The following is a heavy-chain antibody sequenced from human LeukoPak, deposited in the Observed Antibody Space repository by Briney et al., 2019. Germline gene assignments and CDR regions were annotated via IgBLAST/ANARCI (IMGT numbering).Heavy chain of an antibody. CDR2: INPSGGST. Sequence: ASVKVSCKASGYTFTSYYMHWVRQAPGQGLEWMGIINPSGGSTSYAQKFQGRVTMTRDTSTSTVYMELSSLRPEDTAVYYCARRSRGSGYYNRHNAFDIWGPGTMVTVSS. CDR3: ARRSRGSGYYNRHNAFDI. D-gene: IGHD3-22*01. CDR1: GYTFTSYY. V-gene: IGHV1-46*01. J-gene: IGHJ3*02.